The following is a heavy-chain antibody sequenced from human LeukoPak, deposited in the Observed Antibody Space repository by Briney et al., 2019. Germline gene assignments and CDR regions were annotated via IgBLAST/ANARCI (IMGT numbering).Heavy chain of an antibody. D-gene: IGHD1-26*01. Sequence: GGSLRLSRAASGFTFSSYAMSWVRQAPGRGLEWVSAISGSGGSTYYADSVKGRFTISRDNSKNTLYLQMNSLRAEDTAVYYCAKGGLVGATEFDYWGQGTLVTVSS. V-gene: IGHV3-23*01. J-gene: IGHJ4*02. CDR2: ISGSGGST. CDR1: GFTFSSYA. CDR3: AKGGLVGATEFDY.